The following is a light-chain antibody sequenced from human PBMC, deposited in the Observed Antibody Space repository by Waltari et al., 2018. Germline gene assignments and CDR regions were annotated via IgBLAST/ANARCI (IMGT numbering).Light chain of an antibody. CDR3: QNHERLPAM. Sequence: EIVLTQSPATLSLSPGERATLSCRASQSVSRDLAWYQQKPGQAPRLLIYGASSRATGIPERFRGSGSGTDVSLTISRLEPEDFAVYYCQNHERLPAMFGQGTKVEIK. V-gene: IGKV3-20*01. J-gene: IGKJ1*01. CDR1: QSVSRD. CDR2: GAS.